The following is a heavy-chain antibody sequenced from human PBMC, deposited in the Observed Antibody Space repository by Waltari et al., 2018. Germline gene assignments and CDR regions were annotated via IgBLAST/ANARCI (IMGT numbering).Heavy chain of an antibody. J-gene: IGHJ4*02. CDR1: GGSISSGGYS. CDR3: ARVEHSSGYSFFDY. D-gene: IGHD3-22*01. CDR2: IYHSGST. V-gene: IGHV4-30-2*01. Sequence: QLQLQESGSGLVKPSQTLSLTCAVSGGSISSGGYSWSWIRQPPGKGLEWIGYIYHSGSTYYNPSLKSRVTISVDRSKNQFSLKLSSVTAADTAVYDCARVEHSSGYSFFDYWGQGTLVTVSS.